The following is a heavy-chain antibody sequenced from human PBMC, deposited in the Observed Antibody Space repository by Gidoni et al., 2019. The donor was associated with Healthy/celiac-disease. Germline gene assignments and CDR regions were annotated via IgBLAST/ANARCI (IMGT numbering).Heavy chain of an antibody. CDR3: ARVIAAARVDY. CDR2: IYSGGST. J-gene: IGHJ4*02. CDR1: GFTVSSNY. V-gene: IGHV3-53*01. Sequence: VQLVESGGGLIQLGGSLRLSCAASGFTVSSNYMSWVRQAPGKGLEWVSVIYSGGSTYSADYVKGRFTISRDNSKNTLYLQMNSLRAEDTAVYYCARVIAAARVDYWGQGTLVTVSS. D-gene: IGHD6-13*01.